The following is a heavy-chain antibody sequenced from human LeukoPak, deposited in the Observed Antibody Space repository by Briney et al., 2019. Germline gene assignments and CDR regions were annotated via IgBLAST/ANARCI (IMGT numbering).Heavy chain of an antibody. CDR3: ASRGTTGPYYYYYGMDV. CDR2: IYSGGST. D-gene: IGHD1-7*01. V-gene: IGHV3-53*01. CDR1: GFTVSSNY. Sequence: SGGSLRLSCAASGFTVSSNYMSWVRQAPGKGLEWVSVIYSGGSTYYADSVKGRFIISRDNSKNTLYLQMNSLRAEDTAVYYCASRGTTGPYYYYYGMDVWGQGTTVTVSS. J-gene: IGHJ6*02.